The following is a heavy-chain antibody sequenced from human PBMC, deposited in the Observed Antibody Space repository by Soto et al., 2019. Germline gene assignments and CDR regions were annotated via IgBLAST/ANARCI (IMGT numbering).Heavy chain of an antibody. CDR1: GGSVSSINYY. D-gene: IGHD2-21*02. CDR3: TRVLRGDYCLDX. Sequence: SETLSLTCTVSGGSVSSINYYWSWIRQPPGRGLEWIGYIYYTGNTNYNPSLKSRVTISVDTFKIQFSLRLSSLTPADTAVYYCTRVLRGDYCLDXWGQGTLVTV. J-gene: IGHJ4*02. V-gene: IGHV4-61*01. CDR2: IYYTGNT.